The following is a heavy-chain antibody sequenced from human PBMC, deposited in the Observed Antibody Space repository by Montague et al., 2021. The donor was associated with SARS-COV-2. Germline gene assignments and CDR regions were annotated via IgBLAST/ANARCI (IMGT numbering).Heavy chain of an antibody. CDR1: GFTFNDYY. CDR3: ARGKQQLVVYYYYYMDV. Sequence: SLRLSCAASGFTFNDYYMRWIRQAPGKGLEWVSDISSSGGTIYYADSVKGRFTISRDNPKNSLYLQMNSLRAEDTAVYYCARGKQQLVVYYYYYMDVWGKGTTVTVSS. D-gene: IGHD6-13*01. V-gene: IGHV3-11*01. J-gene: IGHJ6*03. CDR2: ISSSGGTI.